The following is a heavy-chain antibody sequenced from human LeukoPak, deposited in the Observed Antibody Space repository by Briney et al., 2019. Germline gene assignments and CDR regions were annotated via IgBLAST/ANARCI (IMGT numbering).Heavy chain of an antibody. J-gene: IGHJ4*02. CDR1: GGSISIYY. Sequence: PSETLSLTCTVSGGSISIYYWNWIRQPPGKGLEWIGYIYYSGSTDHNPSLKSRVSMSVDTSKNQFSLKLSSVTATDTAVYYCARQRLLWFGESNSGFDYWGQGTLVTVSS. V-gene: IGHV4-59*08. CDR3: ARQRLLWFGESNSGFDY. CDR2: IYYSGST. D-gene: IGHD3-10*01.